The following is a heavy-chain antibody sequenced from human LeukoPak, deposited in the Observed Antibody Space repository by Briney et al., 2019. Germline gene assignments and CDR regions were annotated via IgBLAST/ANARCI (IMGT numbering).Heavy chain of an antibody. V-gene: IGHV3-30*04. J-gene: IGHJ4*02. CDR1: RFPFSSFA. Sequence: GGSLRLSCAASRFPFSSFAFHWVRQAPGKGLEWVAVISHDGSTNHYADSVKGRFTISRDNSNKSLYLQMTSLSAEDTALYYCARARGKWHLPPLDYWGQGALVTVSS. CDR2: ISHDGSTN. D-gene: IGHD5-12*01. CDR3: ARARGKWHLPPLDY.